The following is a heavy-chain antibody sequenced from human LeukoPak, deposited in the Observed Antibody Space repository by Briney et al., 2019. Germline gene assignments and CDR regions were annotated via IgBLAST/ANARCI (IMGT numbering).Heavy chain of an antibody. V-gene: IGHV6-1*01. J-gene: IGHJ3*01. CDR3: ARVSSRAFDV. CDR1: GDSFSSYDAT. CDR2: TYYRSKWGN. Sequence: SQTLSLTCAISGDSFSSYDATWNWIRQSPSRGLEWLGRTYYRSKWGNDYAVSVKSRTTINPDTSKNQFSLHLNSVTPEDTAVYYCARVSSRAFDVWGQGTVVTVSP. D-gene: IGHD6-6*01.